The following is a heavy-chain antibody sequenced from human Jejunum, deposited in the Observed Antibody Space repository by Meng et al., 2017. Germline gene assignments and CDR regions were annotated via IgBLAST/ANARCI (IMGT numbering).Heavy chain of an antibody. CDR2: IYPTEST. Sequence: SETLSLTCTVSGYSISGGSYWGWIRQSPGRELEWIGSIYPTESTYYNPSLKSRLTISMDTSKNQFSLKLGSVTAADTAVYYCGRSGASQYYIAYWGQGTLVTVSS. J-gene: IGHJ4*02. D-gene: IGHD5-12*01. CDR3: GRSGASQYYIAY. CDR1: GYSISGGSY. V-gene: IGHV4-38-2*02.